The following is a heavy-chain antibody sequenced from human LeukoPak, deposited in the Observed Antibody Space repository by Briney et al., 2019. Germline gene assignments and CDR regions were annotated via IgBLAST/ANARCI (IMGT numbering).Heavy chain of an antibody. CDR2: IYHSGST. CDR3: EGDTPGAAAGDIDY. Sequence: SETLSLTCAVSGGSISSSNWWSWVRQPPGKGLEWIGEIYHSGSTNYNPSLKSRVTISVDKSKNQFSLKLSSVTAAYTAVYYCEGDTPGAAAGDIDYWGQGTLVTVSS. D-gene: IGHD6-13*01. CDR1: GGSISSSNW. V-gene: IGHV4-4*02. J-gene: IGHJ4*02.